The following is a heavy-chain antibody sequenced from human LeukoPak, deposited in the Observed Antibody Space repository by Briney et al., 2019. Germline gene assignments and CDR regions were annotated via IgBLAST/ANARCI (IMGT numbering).Heavy chain of an antibody. V-gene: IGHV1-18*01. CDR1: GGTFSSYA. Sequence: ASVKVSCKASGGTFSSYAISWVRQAPGQGLEWMGWISAYNGNTNYAQKLQGRVTMTTDTSTGTAYMELRSLRSDDTAVYYCARDYYGSGSYFPWGQGTLVTVSS. CDR2: ISAYNGNT. CDR3: ARDYYGSGSYFP. D-gene: IGHD3-10*01. J-gene: IGHJ5*02.